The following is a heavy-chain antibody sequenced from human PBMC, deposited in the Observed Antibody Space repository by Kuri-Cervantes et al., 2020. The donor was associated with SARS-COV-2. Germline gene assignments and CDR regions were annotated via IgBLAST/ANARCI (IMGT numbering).Heavy chain of an antibody. CDR2: IIPIFGTA. CDR3: ARESRLGSGSYYSVDY. J-gene: IGHJ4*02. Sequence: SVKVSCKASGGTFSSYAISWVRQAPGQGLEWMGGIIPIFGTANYAQKYQGRVTITADESTSTAYMELSSLRSEDTAVYYCARESRLGSGSYYSVDYWGQGTLVTVSS. CDR1: GGTFSSYA. V-gene: IGHV1-69*13. D-gene: IGHD1-26*01.